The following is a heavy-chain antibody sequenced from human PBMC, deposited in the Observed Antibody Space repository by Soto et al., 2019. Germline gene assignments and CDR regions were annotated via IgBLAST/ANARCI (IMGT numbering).Heavy chain of an antibody. Sequence: PSQTLSLTCAISGDSVSSNSAAWNWIRQSPSRGLEWLGRTYYRSKWYNDYAVSVKSRITINPDTSKNQFSLQLNPVTPEDTAVYYCARSVAGYSYGSYYYYYGMDVWGQGTTVTVSS. CDR2: TYYRSKWYN. V-gene: IGHV6-1*01. CDR3: ARSVAGYSYGSYYYYYGMDV. CDR1: GDSVSSNSAA. J-gene: IGHJ6*02. D-gene: IGHD5-18*01.